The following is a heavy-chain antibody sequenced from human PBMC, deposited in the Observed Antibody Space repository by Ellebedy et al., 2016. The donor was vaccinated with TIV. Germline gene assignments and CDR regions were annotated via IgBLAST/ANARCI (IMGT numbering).Heavy chain of an antibody. V-gene: IGHV3-15*07. CDR1: GFTFSNVW. CDR2: IKSKADGETT. CDR3: TTTMDYYDSGGYPTGDVLDI. J-gene: IGHJ3*02. Sequence: GESLKISCAASGFTFSNVWMNWVRQAPGKGLEGVGRIKSKADGETTDYAAPVKGRFTISRDDSKNTLYLQMNSLKTEDTAVYYCTTTMDYYDSGGYPTGDVLDIWGQGTRVTVSS. D-gene: IGHD3-22*01.